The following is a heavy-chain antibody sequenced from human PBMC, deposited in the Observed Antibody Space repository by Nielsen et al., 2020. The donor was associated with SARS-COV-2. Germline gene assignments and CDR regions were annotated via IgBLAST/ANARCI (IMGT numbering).Heavy chain of an antibody. CDR1: GYAFTGYY. J-gene: IGHJ6*02. CDR3: ARFPPGYGMDV. Sequence: ASVKVSCKASGYAFTGYYMHWVRQAPGQGLEWMGWINPNSGGTNYAQKFQGWVTMTRDTSISTAYMELSRLRSDDTVVYYCARFPPGYGMDVWGQGTTVTVSS. V-gene: IGHV1-2*04. CDR2: INPNSGGT.